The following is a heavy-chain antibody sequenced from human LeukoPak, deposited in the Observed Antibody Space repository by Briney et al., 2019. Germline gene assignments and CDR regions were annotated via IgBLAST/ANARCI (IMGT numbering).Heavy chain of an antibody. CDR2: IYYSGNT. D-gene: IGHD4-17*01. Sequence: NASETLSLTCTGSGGPISRNNFFWGWIRQPPGKGLEWIGSIYYSGNTYYNPSLKSRLTIAVDTSRNQFSLKMSSVTAADTAVYYCATVGDNGGYYPFDYWGQGTLVTVSS. V-gene: IGHV4-39*01. J-gene: IGHJ4*02. CDR1: GGPISRNNFF. CDR3: ATVGDNGGYYPFDY.